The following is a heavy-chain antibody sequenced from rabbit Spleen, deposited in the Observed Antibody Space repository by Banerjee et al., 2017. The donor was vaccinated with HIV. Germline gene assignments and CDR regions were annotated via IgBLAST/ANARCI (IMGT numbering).Heavy chain of an antibody. V-gene: IGHV1S40*01. CDR1: GFSFNSAYD. D-gene: IGHD1-1*01. CDR2: IYTGSSGST. Sequence: QSLEESGGDLVKPGASLTLTCTASGFSFNSAYDMCWVRQAPGKGLEWIACIYTGSSGSTYYASWAKGRFTISRASSTTVFLQMTRLTVADTATYFCARCRSGYWDLDLWGQGTLVTVS. J-gene: IGHJ3*01. CDR3: ARCRSGYWDLDL.